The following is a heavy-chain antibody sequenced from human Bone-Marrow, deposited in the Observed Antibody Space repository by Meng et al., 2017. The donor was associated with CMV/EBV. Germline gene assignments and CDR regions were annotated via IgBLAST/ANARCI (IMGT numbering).Heavy chain of an antibody. CDR3: ARDVSSVTWFDP. Sequence: KAGPGLVRPSATLPHTCAGPGGPTRRSYLSLSRQPAGKGLKWIRRIYTSKSTSSNPSLKSRVTMSVDTSKNQFSLKLSSVTAADTAVYNCARDVSSVTWFDPWGQGTLVTVSS. CDR1: GGPTRRSY. CDR2: IYTSKST. J-gene: IGHJ5*02. D-gene: IGHD4-11*01. V-gene: IGHV4-4*07.